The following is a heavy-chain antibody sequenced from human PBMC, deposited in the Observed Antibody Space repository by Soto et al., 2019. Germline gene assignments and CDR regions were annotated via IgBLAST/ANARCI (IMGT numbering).Heavy chain of an antibody. V-gene: IGHV3-30-3*01. CDR2: ISYDGSNK. J-gene: IGHJ4*02. CDR3: ARDMVANGDYAFFDY. D-gene: IGHD4-17*01. CDR1: GFTFSSYA. Sequence: ESGGGVVQPGRSLRLSCAASGFTFSSYAMHWVRQAPGKGLEWVAGISYDGSNKYYADSVKGRFTISRDNSKNTLYLQMNSLRAEVTAVYYCARDMVANGDYAFFDYWGQGTLVTVSS.